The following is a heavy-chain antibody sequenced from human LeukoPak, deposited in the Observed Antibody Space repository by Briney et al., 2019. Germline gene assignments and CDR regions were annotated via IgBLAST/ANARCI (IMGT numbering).Heavy chain of an antibody. CDR2: IYYSGST. D-gene: IGHD5-12*01. Sequence: TSETLSLTCTVSGGSISSYYWSWIRQPPGKGLEWIGYIYYSGSTNYNPSLKRRVTISVDTSKNQFSLKLSSVTAADTAVYYCARHSRGYDFPATYYYYYYMDVWGKGPRSPSP. V-gene: IGHV4-59*08. J-gene: IGHJ6*03. CDR3: ARHSRGYDFPATYYYYYYMDV. CDR1: GGSISSYY.